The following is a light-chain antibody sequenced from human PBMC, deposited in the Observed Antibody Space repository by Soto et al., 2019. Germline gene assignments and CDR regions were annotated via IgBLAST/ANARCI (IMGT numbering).Light chain of an antibody. CDR1: QSVSTN. Sequence: EIVMTQSPATLSVSPVERVTLSCRASQSVSTNLAWYQQKPGQAPRLLIYDASNRATGIPARFTGSGSGTDFTLTISSLEPEDFAVYYCQQRSNWPTFGPGTKVDIK. V-gene: IGKV3-11*01. CDR3: QQRSNWPT. CDR2: DAS. J-gene: IGKJ3*01.